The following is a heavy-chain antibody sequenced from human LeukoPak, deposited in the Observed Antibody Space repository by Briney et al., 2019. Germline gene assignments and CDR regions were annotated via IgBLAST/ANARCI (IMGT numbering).Heavy chain of an antibody. CDR1: GDTFTSYD. V-gene: IGHV1-8*01. D-gene: IGHD3-10*01. CDR3: ARGGTLVQGVTILYGMDV. Sequence: ASVKVSCKTSGDTFTSYDMNWVRQATGQGLEWMGWMNPNSGNTVYAQKFRGRVTMTGDTSTSTARMELSSLRSEDTAVYYCARGGTLVQGVTILYGMDVWGQGTTVTVSS. J-gene: IGHJ6*02. CDR2: MNPNSGNT.